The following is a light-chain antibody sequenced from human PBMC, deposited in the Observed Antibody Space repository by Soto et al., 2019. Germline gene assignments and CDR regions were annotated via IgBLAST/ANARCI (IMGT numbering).Light chain of an antibody. CDR1: QSVSSSF. CDR3: QQYGSSPRT. CDR2: GAS. Sequence: EIVLTQSPGTLSLSPGERATRSCRASQSVSSSFLAWYQQKVGQAPTLLIYGASSRATGIPDRFSGSGSGTDFTLTISRLEPEDFAVYYCQQYGSSPRTFGQGTRLEIK. J-gene: IGKJ5*01. V-gene: IGKV3-20*01.